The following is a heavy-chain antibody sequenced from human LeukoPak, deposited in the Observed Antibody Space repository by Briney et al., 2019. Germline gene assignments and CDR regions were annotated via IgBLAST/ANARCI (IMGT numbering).Heavy chain of an antibody. CDR3: ATGGFMVRGVLDY. CDR2: INHSGSS. D-gene: IGHD3-10*01. Sequence: SETLSLTCAVYGGSFSGYYWSWIRQPPGKGLEWIGEINHSGSSNYNPSLKSRVTISVDTSKNQFSLKLSSVTAADTAVYYCATGGFMVRGVLDYWGQGTLVTVSS. V-gene: IGHV4-34*01. CDR1: GGSFSGYY. J-gene: IGHJ4*02.